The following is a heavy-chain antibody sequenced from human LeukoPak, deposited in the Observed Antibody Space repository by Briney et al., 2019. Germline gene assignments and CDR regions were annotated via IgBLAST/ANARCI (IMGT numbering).Heavy chain of an antibody. Sequence: PGGSLRLSCAASGFTFSSYSMNWVRQAPGKGLEWVSSISSSSSYIYYADSVKGRFTISRDNAKNSLYLQMNSLRAEDTAVYYCAREVYSSSWKPAYYFDYWGQGTLVTVSS. J-gene: IGHJ4*02. CDR1: GFTFSSYS. CDR2: ISSSSSYI. CDR3: AREVYSSSWKPAYYFDY. V-gene: IGHV3-21*01. D-gene: IGHD6-13*01.